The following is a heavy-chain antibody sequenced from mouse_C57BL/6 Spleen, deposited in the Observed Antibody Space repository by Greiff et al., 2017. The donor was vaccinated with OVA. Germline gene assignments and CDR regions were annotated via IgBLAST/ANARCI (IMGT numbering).Heavy chain of an antibody. CDR2: INPNYGTT. CDR1: GYSFTDYY. J-gene: IGHJ4*01. Sequence: EVQRVESGPELVKPGASVKISCKASGYSFTDYYMNWVKQSHGKSLEWIGVINPNYGTTSYNQKFKGKATLTVDQSSSTAYMQLNSLTSEDSAVYYCARSAYYNNYYAMDYWGQGTSVTVSA. D-gene: IGHD2-5*01. V-gene: IGHV1-39*01. CDR3: ARSAYYNNYYAMDY.